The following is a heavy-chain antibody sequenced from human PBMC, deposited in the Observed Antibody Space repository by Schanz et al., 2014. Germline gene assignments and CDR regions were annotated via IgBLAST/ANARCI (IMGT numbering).Heavy chain of an antibody. CDR3: PGDDRGTWEY. J-gene: IGHJ4*02. D-gene: IGHD2-15*01. CDR1: GRTFSSYP. Sequence: LVKSGAEVRKPRSSVTVSCDASGRTFSSYPITWVRQAPVQAFEWMGRIIPFLGIAHYAQKLQDRVTSIADKSPNTVYTDVSRVRYEESNVYYCPGDDRGTWEYWGEGTVVNVSS. CDR2: IIPFLGIA. V-gene: IGHV1-69*02.